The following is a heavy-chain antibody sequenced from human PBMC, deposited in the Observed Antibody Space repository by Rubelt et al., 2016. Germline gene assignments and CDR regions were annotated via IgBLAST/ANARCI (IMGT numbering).Heavy chain of an antibody. V-gene: IGHV3-33*01. Sequence: VRQAPGKGLEWVAVIWYDGSNKYYADSVKGRFTISRDNSKNTLYLQMNSLRAEDTAVYYCAREAGRYDSRDLTGLGYYYYGMDVWGQGTTVTVSS. CDR2: IWYDGSNK. J-gene: IGHJ6*02. D-gene: IGHD3-22*01. CDR3: AREAGRYDSRDLTGLGYYYYGMDV.